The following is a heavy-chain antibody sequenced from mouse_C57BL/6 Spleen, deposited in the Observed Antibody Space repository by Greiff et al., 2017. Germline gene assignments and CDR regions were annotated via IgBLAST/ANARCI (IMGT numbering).Heavy chain of an antibody. CDR1: GYTFTSYW. J-gene: IGHJ4*01. CDR3: ARSCYASSFYAMDD. V-gene: IGHV1-64*01. CDR2: IDPNSGST. Sequence: VQLQQPGAELVKPGASVKLSCKASGYTFTSYWMHWVKQRPGQGLEWIGMIDPNSGSTNYNEKFKGKATLTVDKSSSTASMQLSSLTSEVSAAYYCARSCYASSFYAMDDWGHSASVTVAT. D-gene: IGHD1-1*01.